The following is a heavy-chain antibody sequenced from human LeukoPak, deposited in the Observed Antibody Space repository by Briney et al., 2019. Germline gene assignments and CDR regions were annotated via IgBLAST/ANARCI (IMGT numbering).Heavy chain of an antibody. D-gene: IGHD1-1*01. CDR3: ARKRIPYFDY. Sequence: PSETLSLTCTVSVGSISSSSYYWGWIRQPPGEGLEWIGSIYYSGSTYYNPSLKSRVTISVDTSKNQFSLKLSSVTAADTAVYYCARKRIPYFDYWGQGTLVTVSS. V-gene: IGHV4-39*07. CDR1: VGSISSSSYY. CDR2: IYYSGST. J-gene: IGHJ4*02.